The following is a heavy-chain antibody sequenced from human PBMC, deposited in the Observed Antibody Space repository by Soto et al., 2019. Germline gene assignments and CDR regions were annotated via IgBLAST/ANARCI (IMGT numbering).Heavy chain of an antibody. J-gene: IGHJ4*02. CDR2: IYSDDDK. D-gene: IGHD3-3*01. CDR3: AHRVLRTVFGLVTTTAIYFDF. V-gene: IGHV2-5*02. CDR1: GFSLTTCGEG. Sequence: QITLTESGPTPVKPRQTLTLTGTFSGFSLTTCGEGVAWIRQSPGKAPEWLALIYSDDDKRYSPSLKSRLTTTKDTSKNQVVLTMADLDPADTATYYCAHRVLRTVFGLVTTTAIYFDFWGQGTPVAVSS.